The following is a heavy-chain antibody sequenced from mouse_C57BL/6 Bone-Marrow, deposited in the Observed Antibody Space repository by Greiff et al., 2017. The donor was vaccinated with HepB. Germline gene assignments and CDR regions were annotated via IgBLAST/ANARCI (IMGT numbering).Heavy chain of an antibody. CDR2: INPNNGGT. CDR3: ARGYGSSPYYFVY. V-gene: IGHV1-26*01. J-gene: IGHJ2*01. Sequence: VQLKQSGPELVKPGASVKISCKASGYTFTDYYMNWVQQSHGKSLEWIGDINPNNGGTSYNQKFKGKATLTVDKSSSTAYMELRSLTSEDSAVYYCARGYGSSPYYFVYWGQGTTRTVSS. D-gene: IGHD1-1*01. CDR1: GYTFTDYY.